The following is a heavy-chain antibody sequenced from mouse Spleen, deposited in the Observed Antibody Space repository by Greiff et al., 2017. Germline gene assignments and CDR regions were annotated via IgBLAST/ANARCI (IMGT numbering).Heavy chain of an antibody. CDR1: GYTFTSYW. Sequence: QVQLQQPGAELVKPGASVKLSCKASGYTFTSYWMHWVKQRPGQGLEWIGEINPSNGRTNYNEKFKSKATLTVDKSSSTAYMQLSSLTSEDSAVYYCARFRAYYGIDYWGQGTTLTVSS. CDR2: INPSNGRT. D-gene: IGHD2-10*01. V-gene: IGHV1S81*02. J-gene: IGHJ2*01. CDR3: ARFRAYYGIDY.